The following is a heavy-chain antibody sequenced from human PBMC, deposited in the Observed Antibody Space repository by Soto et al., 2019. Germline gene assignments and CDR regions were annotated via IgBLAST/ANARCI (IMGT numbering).Heavy chain of an antibody. D-gene: IGHD3-10*01. CDR2: INAGNGNT. Sequence: GASVKVSCKASGYTFTSYAMHWVRQAPGQRLEWMGWINAGNGNTKYSQKFQGRVTITRDTSASTAYMELSSLRSEDTAVYYCARATMVRGALGFWGQGTMVTVSS. CDR1: GYTFTSYA. J-gene: IGHJ3*01. V-gene: IGHV1-3*01. CDR3: ARATMVRGALGF.